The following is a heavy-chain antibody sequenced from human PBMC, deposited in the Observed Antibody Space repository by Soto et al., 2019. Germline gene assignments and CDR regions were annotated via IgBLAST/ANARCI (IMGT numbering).Heavy chain of an antibody. J-gene: IGHJ1*01. CDR1: GESVSSNSAA. V-gene: IGHV6-1*01. D-gene: IGHD3-10*01. CDR3: ATRGITLGAEYFHH. CDR2: TYYRSKWYN. Sequence: PSQTLSLTCVISGESVSSNSAAWNWIRQSPSRGLEWLGRTYYRSKWYNDYAVSVKSRITINPDTSKNQFSLHLNSVTPEDTAVYYCATRGITLGAEYFHHWGQGTLVTVSS.